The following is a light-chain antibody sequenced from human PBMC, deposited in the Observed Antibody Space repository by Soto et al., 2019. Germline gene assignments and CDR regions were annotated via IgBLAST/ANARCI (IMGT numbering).Light chain of an antibody. CDR3: HQYHNWT. Sequence: LVLTQSPGTLSLSPGERATLSCRASQSVSSNLAWYQQKPGQAPRLLIYDASTRATGIPARFSGRGSGTEFTLTISSLQSEDFAVYSCHQYHNWTFGQGTKVDI. V-gene: IGKV3-15*01. J-gene: IGKJ1*01. CDR1: QSVSSN. CDR2: DAS.